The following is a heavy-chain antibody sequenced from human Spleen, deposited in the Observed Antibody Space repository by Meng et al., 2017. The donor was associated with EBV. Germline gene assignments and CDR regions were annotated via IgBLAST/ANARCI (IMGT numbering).Heavy chain of an antibody. CDR2: IIPIFGTA. Sequence: QVQLVQSGAEVKKPGSSVKVSCKASGGTFSSYAISWVRQAPGQGLGWMGGIIPIFGTANYAQKFQGRVTITADESTSSGYMELSSLKSEDTAVYYCARESGRGYSSDYWGQGTLVTVSS. CDR1: GGTFSSYA. V-gene: IGHV1-69*01. CDR3: ARESGRGYSSDY. D-gene: IGHD5-18*01. J-gene: IGHJ4*02.